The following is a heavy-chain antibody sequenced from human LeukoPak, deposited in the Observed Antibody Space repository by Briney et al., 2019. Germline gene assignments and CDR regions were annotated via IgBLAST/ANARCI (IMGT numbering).Heavy chain of an antibody. CDR3: ARGDSSWSLSWFDP. CDR2: IKRDGSEK. D-gene: IGHD6-13*01. Sequence: SGGSLRPSCAASGFTFSSYWMSWVRQAPGKGLEWVANIKRDGSEKYYVDSVKGRFTISRDNAKNSLYLQMNSLRAEDTAVYYCARGDSSWSLSWFDPWGQGTLVTVSS. CDR1: GFTFSSYW. J-gene: IGHJ5*02. V-gene: IGHV3-7*04.